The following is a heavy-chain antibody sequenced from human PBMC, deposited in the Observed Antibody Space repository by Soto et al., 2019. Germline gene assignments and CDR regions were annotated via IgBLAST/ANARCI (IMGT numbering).Heavy chain of an antibody. CDR2: ISVSGNII. J-gene: IGHJ4*02. D-gene: IGHD2-2*01. V-gene: IGHV3-48*03. CDR1: GFTFITYA. Sequence: GGSLRLSCAASGFTFITYAFNWVRQAPGRGLEWISYISVSGNIIKYAESVKGRFTISRDNADNSLHLHMSNLRVDDTALYFCVRDTMRASAAASLDYWGQGTQVTVSS. CDR3: VRDTMRASAAASLDY.